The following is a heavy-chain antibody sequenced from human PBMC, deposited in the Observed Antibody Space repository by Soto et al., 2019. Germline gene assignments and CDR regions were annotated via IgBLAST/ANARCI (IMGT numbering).Heavy chain of an antibody. D-gene: IGHD3-3*01. CDR1: GGSINSGNFY. Sequence: SETLSLTCTVSGGSINSGNFYWGWIRQRPGKGLEWIGFTCYSGVPYYNPSLKSRVTISVDTSMNRFSLTLTSVTAADTARYYCARDQAPYYDSWSGSSRDGHYGMDVWGPGITVTVSS. CDR3: ARDQAPYYDSWSGSSRDGHYGMDV. V-gene: IGHV4-31*03. J-gene: IGHJ6*02. CDR2: TCYSGVP.